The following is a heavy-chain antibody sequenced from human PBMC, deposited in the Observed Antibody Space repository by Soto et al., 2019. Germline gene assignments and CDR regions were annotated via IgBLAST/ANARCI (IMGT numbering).Heavy chain of an antibody. V-gene: IGHV3-30-3*01. CDR2: ISYDGSNK. Sequence: GGSLRLSCAASGFTFSSYAMHWVRQAPGKGLEWVAVISYDGSNKYYADSVKGRFTISRDNSKNTLYLQMNSLRAEDTAVYYCAREGGSQAYYGMDVWGQGTTVTVSS. CDR1: GFTFSSYA. J-gene: IGHJ6*02. CDR3: AREGGSQAYYGMDV. D-gene: IGHD2-15*01.